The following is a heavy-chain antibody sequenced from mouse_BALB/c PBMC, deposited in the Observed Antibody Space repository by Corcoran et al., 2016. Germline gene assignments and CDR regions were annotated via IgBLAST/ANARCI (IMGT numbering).Heavy chain of an antibody. CDR3: ARRGRTY. Sequence: QVQLQQSGAALMKPGASVKISCKVTGYTFSSYWIEWIKQRPGHGLEWLGEILPGSGSTNYNETFKAQATFTADTSSNTSYMQLSSLTSEDSTVDFWARRGRTYWGQGSLVTVSS. J-gene: IGHJ3*01. V-gene: IGHV1-9*01. CDR2: ILPGSGST. CDR1: GYTFSSYW.